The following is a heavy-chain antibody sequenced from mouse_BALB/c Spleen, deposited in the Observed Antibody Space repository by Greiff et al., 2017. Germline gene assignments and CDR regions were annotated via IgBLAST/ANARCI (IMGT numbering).Heavy chain of an antibody. CDR1: GFTFSSYA. CDR2: ISSGGSYT. J-gene: IGHJ2*01. CDR3: ARQVPVYFDY. V-gene: IGHV5-9-3*01. D-gene: IGHD2-14*01. Sequence: VQLQQSGGGLVKPGGSLKLSCAASGFTFSSYAMSWVRQTPEKRLEWVATISSGGSYTYYPDSVKGRFTISRDNAKNTLYLQMSSLRSEDTAMYYCARQVPVYFDYWGQGTTLTVSS.